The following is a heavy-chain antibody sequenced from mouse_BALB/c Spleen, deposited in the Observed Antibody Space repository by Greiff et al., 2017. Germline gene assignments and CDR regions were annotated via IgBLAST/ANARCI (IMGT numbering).Heavy chain of an antibody. CDR3: ARTTSFITTAGYAMDY. D-gene: IGHD1-2*01. V-gene: IGHV2-4-1*01. CDR2: IWSGGST. CDR1: GFSLTSYG. J-gene: IGHJ4*01. Sequence: VMLVESGPGLVQPSQSLSITCTVSGFSLTSYGVHWVRQSPGKGLEWLGVIWSGGSTDYNAAFISRLSISKDNSKSQVFFKMNSLQADDTAIYYCARTTSFITTAGYAMDYGGQGTSVTVSS.